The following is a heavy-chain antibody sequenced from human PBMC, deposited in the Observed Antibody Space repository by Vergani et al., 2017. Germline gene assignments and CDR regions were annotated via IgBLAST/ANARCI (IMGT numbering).Heavy chain of an antibody. CDR2: IRSKANSYAT. Sequence: VQLQQWGAGLLKPSETLSLTCAVYGGSFSGYYWSWIRQPPGKGLEWVGRIRSKANSYATAYAASVKGRFTISRDDSKNTAYLQMNSLKTEDTAVYYCTRHNLAAAVDWGQGTLVTVSS. CDR3: TRHNLAAAVD. CDR1: GGSFSGYY. D-gene: IGHD6-13*01. J-gene: IGHJ4*02. V-gene: IGHV3-73*01.